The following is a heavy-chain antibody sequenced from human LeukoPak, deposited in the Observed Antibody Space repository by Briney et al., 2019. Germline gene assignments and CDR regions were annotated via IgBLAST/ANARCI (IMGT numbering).Heavy chain of an antibody. J-gene: IGHJ5*02. CDR1: GGSISSGGYY. CDR3: ARGLLPRAARPVWFDP. CDR2: INHSGST. D-gene: IGHD6-6*01. Sequence: SETLSLTCTVSGGSISSGGYYWSWNRQPPGQGLEWIGEINHSGSTNYNPSLKSRVTISVDTSKNQFSLKLSSVTAADTAVYYCARGLLPRAARPVWFDPWGQGTLVTVSS. V-gene: IGHV4-39*07.